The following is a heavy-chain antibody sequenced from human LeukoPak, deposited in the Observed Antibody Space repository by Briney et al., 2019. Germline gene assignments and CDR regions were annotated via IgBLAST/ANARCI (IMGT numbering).Heavy chain of an antibody. V-gene: IGHV4-59*07. CDR2: LYYRGSN. J-gene: IGHJ6*02. CDR1: CRSISSYY. Sequence: SDTLSLTRSVSCRSISSYYWGWTRQPPGEWRGWHWYLYYRGSNNSNPSLKTRVTVSVATPKNQFSRKLTSVTPTAPPVIYGARAVSSSLGYYYGMDVWGRATTVSVS. D-gene: IGHD6-6*01. CDR3: ARAVSSSLGYYYGMDV.